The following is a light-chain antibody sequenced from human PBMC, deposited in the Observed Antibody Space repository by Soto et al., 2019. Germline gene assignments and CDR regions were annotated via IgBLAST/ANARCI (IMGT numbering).Light chain of an antibody. CDR3: QQYHNSPPT. V-gene: IGKV3-20*01. CDR1: QSVSSSY. Sequence: IVWTQSPGTLSLSPGERATLSCKASQSVSSSYLAWYQRKPGQAPTLLIYGASSRATGIPDRFSGSGSGTDFTLTISRLEPEDFEVYYCQQYHNSPPTFGQGTKVDIK. J-gene: IGKJ1*01. CDR2: GAS.